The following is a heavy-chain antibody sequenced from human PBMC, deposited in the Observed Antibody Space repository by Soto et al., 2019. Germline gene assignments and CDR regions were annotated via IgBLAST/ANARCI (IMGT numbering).Heavy chain of an antibody. Sequence: QVQLVQSGAEVKKPGSSVKVSCKASGGTFSSYAISWVRQAPGQGLEWMGGIIPIFGTANYAQKFQGRVTITADESTSTAYMVLSSLRSEDTAVYYCARGTYCGGDCYSAWYNWFDPWGQGTLVTVSS. CDR3: ARGTYCGGDCYSAWYNWFDP. J-gene: IGHJ5*02. CDR1: GGTFSSYA. V-gene: IGHV1-69*01. CDR2: IIPIFGTA. D-gene: IGHD2-21*02.